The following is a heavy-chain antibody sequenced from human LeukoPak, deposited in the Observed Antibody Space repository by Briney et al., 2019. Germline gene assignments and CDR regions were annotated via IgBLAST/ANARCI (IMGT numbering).Heavy chain of an antibody. CDR1: GFTFSSYS. D-gene: IGHD3-10*01. V-gene: IGHV3-48*01. J-gene: IGHJ4*02. CDR2: ISSSSSTI. Sequence: HPGGSLRLSCAASGFTFSSYSMNWLRQAPGKGLEWVSYISSSSSTIYYADPVKGRFTISRDNAKNSLYLQMNSLRAEDTAVYYCARDPITYYYGSGSPGYFDYWGQGTLVTVSS. CDR3: ARDPITYYYGSGSPGYFDY.